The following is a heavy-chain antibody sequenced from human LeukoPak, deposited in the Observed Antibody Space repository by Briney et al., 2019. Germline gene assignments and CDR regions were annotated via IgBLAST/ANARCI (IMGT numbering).Heavy chain of an antibody. Sequence: SETLSLTCTVSGGSISSYYWSWIRQPPGKGLEWIGSMYYSGSTNNKPSLKSRVTISVDTSKNQFSLKLSSVTAADTAVYYCARHAYYYDRSGSYEAFDIWGQGTMVTVSS. CDR1: GGSISSYY. J-gene: IGHJ3*02. D-gene: IGHD3-22*01. CDR2: MYYSGST. V-gene: IGHV4-59*08. CDR3: ARHAYYYDRSGSYEAFDI.